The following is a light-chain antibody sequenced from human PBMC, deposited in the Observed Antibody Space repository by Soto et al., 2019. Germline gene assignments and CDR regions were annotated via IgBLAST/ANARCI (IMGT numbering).Light chain of an antibody. Sequence: EIVLTQSPGTLSVYPGERATLSCRASQSVSSSYLAWYQQKPGQAPRLLIYGASSRATGIPDRFSGSGSGTDFTITISRLEPEYFAVYYCQQYGSSPPAYTFGPGTKLEIK. CDR2: GAS. V-gene: IGKV3-20*01. CDR1: QSVSSSY. CDR3: QQYGSSPPAYT. J-gene: IGKJ2*01.